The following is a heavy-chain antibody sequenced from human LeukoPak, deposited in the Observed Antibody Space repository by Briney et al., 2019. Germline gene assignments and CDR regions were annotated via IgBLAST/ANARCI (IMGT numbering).Heavy chain of an antibody. CDR2: INTNTGNP. V-gene: IGHV7-4-1*02. J-gene: IGHJ2*01. CDR1: GYTFTRYA. CDR3: ARFSTAKAVPYWYFDL. Sequence: GASVKVSCKASGYTFTRYAMNWVRQAPGQGLEWMGWINTNTGNPTYAQGFTGRFVFSLDTSVSTANLQISSLKAEDTAVYYCARFSTAKAVPYWYFDLWGRGTLVTVAS. D-gene: IGHD5/OR15-5a*01.